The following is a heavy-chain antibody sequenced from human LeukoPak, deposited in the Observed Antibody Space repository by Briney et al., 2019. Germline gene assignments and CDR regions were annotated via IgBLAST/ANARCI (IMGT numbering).Heavy chain of an antibody. CDR1: GYTFTSYG. Sequence: AASVKVSCKASGYTFTSYGISWVRQAPGQGLEWMGWISAYNGNTNYAQKLQGRVTMTEDTSTDTAYMELSSLRSEDTAVYYCATVAGYCSSTSCRDWYFDLWGRGTLVTVSS. CDR2: ISAYNGNT. D-gene: IGHD2-2*01. V-gene: IGHV1-18*01. J-gene: IGHJ2*01. CDR3: ATVAGYCSSTSCRDWYFDL.